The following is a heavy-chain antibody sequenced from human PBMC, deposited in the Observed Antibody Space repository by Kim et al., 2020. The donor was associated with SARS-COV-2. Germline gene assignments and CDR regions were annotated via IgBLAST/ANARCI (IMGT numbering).Heavy chain of an antibody. CDR3: ATQYSFGHYSAMDV. V-gene: IGHV4-59*13. D-gene: IGHD5-18*01. Sequence: SETLSLTCTVSGASISGYYWSWIRQAPGRGLEWIGYIHYSGATTYNPSLESRVTISLDTSKKQISLKLSSVTAADTAMYYCATQYSFGHYSAMDVWGQGTTVTVSS. CDR2: IHYSGAT. CDR1: GASISGYY. J-gene: IGHJ6*02.